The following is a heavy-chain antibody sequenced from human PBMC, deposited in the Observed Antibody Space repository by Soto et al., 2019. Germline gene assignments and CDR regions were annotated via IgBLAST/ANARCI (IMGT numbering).Heavy chain of an antibody. CDR1: GFTFSSYA. CDR2: ISGSGGST. CDR3: AKGDCSCGSCYTYYYYYMEV. J-gene: IGHJ6*03. Sequence: GGSLRLSCAASGFTFSSYAMSWVRQAPGKGLEWVSAISGSGGSTYYADSVKGRFTISRDNSKNTLYLQMNSLRAEDTAVYYCAKGDCSCGSCYTYYYYYMEVWGQGTTVTVSS. D-gene: IGHD2-15*01. V-gene: IGHV3-23*01.